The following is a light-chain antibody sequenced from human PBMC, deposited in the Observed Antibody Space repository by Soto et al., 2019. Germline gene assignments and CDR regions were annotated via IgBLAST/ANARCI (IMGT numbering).Light chain of an antibody. J-gene: IGKJ2*01. CDR3: QQYDSLPPT. CDR1: QDISNS. CDR2: DAS. V-gene: IGKV1-33*01. Sequence: DIQMTQSPSSLSASVGDRVTFTCQASQDISNSLNWYQQKPGKAPKLLIYDASNLEVGVPIRFRGSGSGTEFTFTIRSLQPDDFATYYCQQYDSLPPTFGPGTRLEMK.